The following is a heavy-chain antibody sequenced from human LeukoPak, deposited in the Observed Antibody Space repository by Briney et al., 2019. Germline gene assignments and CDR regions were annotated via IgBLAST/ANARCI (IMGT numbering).Heavy chain of an antibody. D-gene: IGHD3-3*01. CDR2: ISAYNGNT. V-gene: IGHV1-18*01. J-gene: IGHJ5*02. CDR1: GYTFTSYG. Sequence: GASVKVSCKASGYTFTSYGISWVRQAPGQGLEWMGWISAYNGNTNYAQKLQGRVTMTTDTSTSTAYMELRSLRSGDTAVYYCAVLRFLEWLSPWGQGTLVTVSS. CDR3: AVLRFLEWLSP.